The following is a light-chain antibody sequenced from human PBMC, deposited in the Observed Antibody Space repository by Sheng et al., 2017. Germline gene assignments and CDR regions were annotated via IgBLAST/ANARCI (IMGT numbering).Light chain of an antibody. CDR2: KAT. CDR1: ENINRW. CDR3: QQYDSYSPQWN. Sequence: DIHMTQSPVTLSASVGDRVVITCRASENINRWLAWYQLKPGHVPQVLIRKATTLESGVPSRFSGSGFGTEFTLTIENIQPDDFATYFCQQYDSYSPQWNFGPGTKV. J-gene: IGKJ1*01. V-gene: IGKV1-5*03.